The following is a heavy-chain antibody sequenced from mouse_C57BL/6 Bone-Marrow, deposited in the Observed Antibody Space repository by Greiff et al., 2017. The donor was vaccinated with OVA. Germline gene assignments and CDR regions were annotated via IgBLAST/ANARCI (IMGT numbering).Heavy chain of an antibody. J-gene: IGHJ4*01. V-gene: IGHV5-12*01. CDR1: GFTFSDYY. CDR2: ISNGGGST. CDR3: ARPYYSEDYYAMDY. Sequence: EVKLVESGGGLVQPGGSLKLSCAASGFTFSDYYMYWVRQTPEKRLEWVAYISNGGGSTYYPDTVKGRFTISRDNAKNTLYLQMSRLKSEDTAMYYCARPYYSEDYYAMDYWGQGTSVTVSS. D-gene: IGHD2-12*01.